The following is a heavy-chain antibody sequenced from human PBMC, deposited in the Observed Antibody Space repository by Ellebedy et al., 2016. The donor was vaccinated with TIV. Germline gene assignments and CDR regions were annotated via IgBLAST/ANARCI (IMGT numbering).Heavy chain of an antibody. J-gene: IGHJ5*02. D-gene: IGHD5-12*01. CDR3: ARSAVPGYESFNWFDP. CDR1: GFTFTSHS. CDR2: ISVGGGNI. Sequence: GESLKISCVTSGFTFTSHSMNWVRQAPGKGLEWIAFISVGGGNIYYADSVRGRFTISRDNAKNSLYLQMNSLTVDDTAVYYCARSAVPGYESFNWFDPWGQGTLVTVSS. V-gene: IGHV3-48*04.